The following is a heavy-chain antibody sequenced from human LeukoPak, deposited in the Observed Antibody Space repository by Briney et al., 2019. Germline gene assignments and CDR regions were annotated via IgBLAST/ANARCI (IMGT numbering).Heavy chain of an antibody. CDR2: IHPNSGDT. D-gene: IGHD2-2*02. J-gene: IGHJ4*02. V-gene: IGHV1-2*02. Sequence: ASVKVSCKASGYTFTNFGITWVRQAPGQGLEWMGWIHPNSGDTNYAQNFQGRVTMTRDTSISTAYMELSGLRSDDTAIYYCANIRNDYWGQGTLVTVSS. CDR3: ANIRNDY. CDR1: GYTFTNFG.